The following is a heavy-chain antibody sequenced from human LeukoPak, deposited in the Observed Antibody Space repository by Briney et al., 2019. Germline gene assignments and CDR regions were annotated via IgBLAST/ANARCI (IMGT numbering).Heavy chain of an antibody. CDR1: GFTFSDYY. D-gene: IGHD6-19*01. V-gene: IGHV3-11*01. CDR2: ISSSGSAI. J-gene: IGHJ4*02. Sequence: PGGSLRLSCAASGFTFSDYYMSWIRQAPGKGLEWVSYISSSGSAIYHADSVKGRFTISRDNAKNSLYLQMNSLRPEDTAVYYCAREVGQWLGPDDYWGQGTLVTVSS. CDR3: AREVGQWLGPDDY.